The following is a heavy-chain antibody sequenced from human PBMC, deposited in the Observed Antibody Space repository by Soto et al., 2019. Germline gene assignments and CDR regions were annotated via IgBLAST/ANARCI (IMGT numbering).Heavy chain of an antibody. J-gene: IGHJ6*02. Sequence: GGSLRLSRAASGFSFCDYAMHWVRQAPGKGLEWVSGISWKSASIGYADSVKGRFTISRDNAKKSLYLQMNNLRAEDTALYYCAKSTGGTANGLDVWGQGTALTVS. CDR2: ISWKSASI. D-gene: IGHD2-8*02. CDR3: AKSTGGTANGLDV. CDR1: GFSFCDYA. V-gene: IGHV3-9*01.